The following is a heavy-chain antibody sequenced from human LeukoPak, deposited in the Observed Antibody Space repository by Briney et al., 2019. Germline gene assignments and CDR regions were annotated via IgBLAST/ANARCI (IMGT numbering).Heavy chain of an antibody. CDR3: ARDGSGSDAFDI. CDR1: GGSISSYY. V-gene: IGHV4-59*01. CDR2: IYYSGST. Sequence: PSETLSLTCTVSGGSISSYYWSWIRQPPGKGLEWIGYIYYSGSTNYNPSLKSRVTISVDTSKNQFSLKLSSVTAADTAVYYCARDGSGSDAFDIWGQGTMVTVSS. D-gene: IGHD6-19*01. J-gene: IGHJ3*02.